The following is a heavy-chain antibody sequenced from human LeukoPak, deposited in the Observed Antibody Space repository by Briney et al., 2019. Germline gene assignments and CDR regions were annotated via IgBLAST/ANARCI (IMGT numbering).Heavy chain of an antibody. CDR1: GGTFSSYT. J-gene: IGHJ3*02. CDR2: IIPISGTA. Sequence: SVKVSCKASGGTFSSYTISWVRQAPGQGLEWMGGIIPISGTANYAQKFQGRVTITADESTSTAYMELSSLRSEDTAVYYCAGTIAVAAPVAFDIWGQGTMVTVSS. V-gene: IGHV1-69*01. CDR3: AGTIAVAAPVAFDI. D-gene: IGHD6-19*01.